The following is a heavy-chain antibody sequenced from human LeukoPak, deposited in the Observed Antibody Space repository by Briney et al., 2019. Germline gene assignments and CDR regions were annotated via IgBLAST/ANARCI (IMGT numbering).Heavy chain of an antibody. CDR3: ARGRSTTIFGVVITYYFDY. D-gene: IGHD3-3*01. V-gene: IGHV1-8*03. J-gene: IGHJ4*02. CDR2: MNPNSGNT. Sequence: ASVKVSCKASGYTFTSYDINWVRQATGQGLEWMGWMNPNSGNTGYAQKFQGRVTITRNTSISTAYMELSSLRSEDTAVYYCARGRSTTIFGVVITYYFDYWGQGTLVTVSS. CDR1: GYTFTSYD.